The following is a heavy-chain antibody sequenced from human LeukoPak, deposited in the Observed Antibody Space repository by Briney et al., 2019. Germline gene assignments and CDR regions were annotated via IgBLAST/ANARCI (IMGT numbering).Heavy chain of an antibody. CDR3: ARADQTAAGLPDAFDI. CDR1: GGSISSYY. CDR2: LYTSGST. J-gene: IGHJ3*02. Sequence: SETLSLTCTVSGGSISSYYWSWIRQPAGKGLEWIGSLYTSGSTNYNPSLKSRVTMSVDTSKNQFSLKLSSVTAADTAVYYCARADQTAAGLPDAFDIWGQGTMVTVSS. D-gene: IGHD6-13*01. V-gene: IGHV4-4*07.